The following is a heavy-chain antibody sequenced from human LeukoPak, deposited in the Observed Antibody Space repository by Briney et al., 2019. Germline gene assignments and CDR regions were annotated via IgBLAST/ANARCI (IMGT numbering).Heavy chain of an antibody. J-gene: IGHJ1*01. D-gene: IGHD2-2*01. CDR1: GGSISSSSYY. V-gene: IGHV4-39*07. CDR2: INHSGST. CDR3: ARGSLMYCSSTSCYQFRH. Sequence: PSETLSLTCTVSGGSISSSSYYWGWIRQPPGKGLEWIGEINHSGSTNYNPSLKSRVTISVDTSKNQFSLKLSSVTAADTAVYYCARGSLMYCSSTSCYQFRHWGQGTLVTVSS.